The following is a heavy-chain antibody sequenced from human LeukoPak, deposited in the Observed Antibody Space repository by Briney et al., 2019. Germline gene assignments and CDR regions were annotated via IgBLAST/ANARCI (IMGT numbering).Heavy chain of an antibody. CDR3: ARGTQYSYDSSGYTYYYYYGMDV. D-gene: IGHD3-22*01. CDR1: GSTFSSYA. Sequence: TGGSLRLSCAASGSTFSSYAMSWVRQAPGKGLEWVSAISGSGGSTYYADSVRGRFTISRDNSKNTLYLLMNSLRAEDTAVYYCARGTQYSYDSSGYTYYYYYGMDVWGQGTTVTVSS. V-gene: IGHV3-23*01. CDR2: ISGSGGST. J-gene: IGHJ6*02.